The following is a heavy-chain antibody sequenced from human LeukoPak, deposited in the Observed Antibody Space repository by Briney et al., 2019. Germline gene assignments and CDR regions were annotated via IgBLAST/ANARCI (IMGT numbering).Heavy chain of an antibody. Sequence: QPGGSLRLSCAASGLTFSSYAMSWVRQAPGKGLEWVSAISGSGGSTYYADSVKGRFTISRDNSKNTLYLQMNSLRAEDTAVYYCAKDRALWAPVVTPYFDYWGQGTLVTVSS. V-gene: IGHV3-23*01. D-gene: IGHD4-23*01. CDR1: GLTFSSYA. CDR2: ISGSGGST. CDR3: AKDRALWAPVVTPYFDY. J-gene: IGHJ4*02.